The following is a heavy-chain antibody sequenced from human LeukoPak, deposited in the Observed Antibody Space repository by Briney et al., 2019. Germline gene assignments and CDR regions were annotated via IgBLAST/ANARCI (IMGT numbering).Heavy chain of an antibody. CDR3: ARDKIMGASLFDY. D-gene: IGHD3-16*01. CDR2: IKQDGSET. CDR1: GFTFSTFW. V-gene: IGHV3-7*01. J-gene: IGHJ4*02. Sequence: PGGSLRLSCAASGFTFSTFWMSWVRQAPGKGLEWVANIKQDGSETYYVDSVKGRFTVSRDNAKNSLYLQMNSLRIEDTAVYYCARDKIMGASLFDYWGQGSLVIVSS.